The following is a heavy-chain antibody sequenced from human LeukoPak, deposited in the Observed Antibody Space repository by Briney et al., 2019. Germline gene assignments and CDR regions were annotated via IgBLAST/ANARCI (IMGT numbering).Heavy chain of an antibody. D-gene: IGHD2/OR15-2a*01. Sequence: ASVKVSCKASGYTFTSYGISWVRQAPGQGLEWMGWISAYNGNTNYAQKLQGRVTMTRNTSISTAYMELSSLRSEDTAVYYCARALLEALSFDPWGQGTLVTVSS. J-gene: IGHJ5*02. CDR2: ISAYNGNT. V-gene: IGHV1-18*01. CDR1: GYTFTSYG. CDR3: ARALLEALSFDP.